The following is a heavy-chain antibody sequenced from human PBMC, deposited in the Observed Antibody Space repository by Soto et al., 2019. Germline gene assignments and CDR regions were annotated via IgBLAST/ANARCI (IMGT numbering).Heavy chain of an antibody. CDR1: GFTFSSSG. Sequence: GGSLRLSCAASGFTFSSSGMTWVRQAPGKRLEWVSGVTGSGRRTYYADSVKGRFTISRDNSKNTLYLQMNSLRAEDTAIYYCAKVWGNYGNFDYWGQGTPVTVSS. V-gene: IGHV3-23*01. J-gene: IGHJ4*02. D-gene: IGHD3-16*01. CDR3: AKVWGNYGNFDY. CDR2: VTGSGRRT.